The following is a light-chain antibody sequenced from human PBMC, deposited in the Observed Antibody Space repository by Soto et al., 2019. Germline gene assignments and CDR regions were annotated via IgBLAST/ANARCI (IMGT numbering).Light chain of an antibody. CDR1: QSISRW. CDR2: DAS. Sequence: DIQLTQSPSTLSASVGGRVTITCRASQSISRWLAWYQQKPGKAPKLLIYDASSLESGVPSRFSGSGSGTEFTLTISSLQPDDFATYYCQHPRWTFGQGTKVEIK. CDR3: QHPRWT. J-gene: IGKJ1*01. V-gene: IGKV1-5*01.